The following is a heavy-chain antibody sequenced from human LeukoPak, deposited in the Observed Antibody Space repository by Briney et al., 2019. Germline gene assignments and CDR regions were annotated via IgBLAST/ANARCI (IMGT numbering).Heavy chain of an antibody. CDR1: GFTVSSNY. V-gene: IGHV3-53*01. CDR2: IYSGGST. D-gene: IGHD6-13*01. CDR3: AREGPPYSSSWYNWFDP. Sequence: GGSLRLSCAASGFTVSSNYMSWVRQAPGKVLEWVSVIYSGGSTYYADSVKGRFTISRDNSKNTLYLQMNSLRAEDTAVYYCAREGPPYSSSWYNWFDPWGQGTLVTVSS. J-gene: IGHJ5*02.